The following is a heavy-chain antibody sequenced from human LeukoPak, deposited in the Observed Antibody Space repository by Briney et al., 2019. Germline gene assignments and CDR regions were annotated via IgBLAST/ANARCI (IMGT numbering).Heavy chain of an antibody. CDR3: VKDIDSSSWYYFDY. J-gene: IGHJ4*02. V-gene: IGHV3-9*01. D-gene: IGHD6-13*01. CDR2: IRWNSGSI. CDR1: GFTFDDYA. Sequence: GRSLRLSCAASGFTFDDYAMHWVRQAPGKALEWVSGIRWNSGSIGYADPVKGRFTISRDNAKNSLYLQMNSLRAEDTALYYCVKDIDSSSWYYFDYWGQGTLVTVSS.